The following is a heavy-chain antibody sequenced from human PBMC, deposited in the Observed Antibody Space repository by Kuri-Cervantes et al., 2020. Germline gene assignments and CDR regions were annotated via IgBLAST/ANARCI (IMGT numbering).Heavy chain of an antibody. J-gene: IGHJ4*02. CDR2: ISGSGGST. CDR1: GFTFSHHG. D-gene: IGHD5-24*01. Sequence: LSLTCAASGFTFSHHGMHWVRQAPGKGLEWVSAISGSGGSTYYADSVKGRFTISRDNSKNTLYLQMNSLRAEDTAVYYCAKERDGTLDYWGQGTLVTVSS. V-gene: IGHV3-23*01. CDR3: AKERDGTLDY.